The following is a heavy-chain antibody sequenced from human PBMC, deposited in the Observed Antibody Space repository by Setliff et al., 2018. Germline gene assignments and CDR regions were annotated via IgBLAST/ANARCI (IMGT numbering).Heavy chain of an antibody. V-gene: IGHV3-53*01. Sequence: GGSLRLSCAASGLTFSSDMSWVRQAPGKGLEWISVLSGDGNAYYADSVKGRFTISGDTSKNALYLQMNSLRAEDTAVYYCRLWFGELSRDYWGPGTLVTVSS. D-gene: IGHD3-10*01. J-gene: IGHJ4*02. CDR1: GLTFSSD. CDR2: LSGDGNA. CDR3: RLWFGELSRDY.